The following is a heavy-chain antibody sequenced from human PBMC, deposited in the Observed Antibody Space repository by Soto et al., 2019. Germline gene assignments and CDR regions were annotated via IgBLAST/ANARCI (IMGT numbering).Heavy chain of an antibody. CDR2: IIPIFGTA. J-gene: IGHJ4*02. Sequence: QEQLVQSGAEVKKPGSSVKVSCKASGGIFSSYAISWVRQAPGQGLEWMGGIIPIFGTANYVQKFQGRVTITADESTNTAYMDLSSLKSEDTAIYYCARGGRGYVWFNEFWGQGTLVTVSS. D-gene: IGHD3-22*01. CDR3: ARGGRGYVWFNEF. V-gene: IGHV1-69*01. CDR1: GGIFSSYA.